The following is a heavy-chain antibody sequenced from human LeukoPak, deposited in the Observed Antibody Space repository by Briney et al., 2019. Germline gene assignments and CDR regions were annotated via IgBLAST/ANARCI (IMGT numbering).Heavy chain of an antibody. V-gene: IGHV1-18*01. CDR2: VSTYNGNT. CDR3: ARDYSSGWPNFDY. CDR1: GYTFTSHG. D-gene: IGHD6-19*01. J-gene: IGHJ4*02. Sequence: ASVKVSCKASGYTFTSHGISWVRQAPGQGLEWMGWVSTYNGNTNYAHNLQGRVTMTTDTSTSTAYMELRSLRSDDTAVYYCARDYSSGWPNFDYWGQGTLVTVSS.